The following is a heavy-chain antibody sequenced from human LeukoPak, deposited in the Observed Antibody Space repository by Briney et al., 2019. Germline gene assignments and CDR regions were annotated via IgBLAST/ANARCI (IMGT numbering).Heavy chain of an antibody. CDR2: MYPDDSDT. V-gene: IGHV5-51*01. CDR3: ARQRFTMRAYAGNWFDP. J-gene: IGHJ5*02. CDR1: GYSFTNFW. Sequence: GESLKISCEGSGYSFTNFWIGWVRQMPGKGLEWMGIMYPDDSDTRYSPSFQGRVTISADKSISTAYLQWSSLKASDTAMYYCARQRFTMRAYAGNWFDPWGQGTLVTVSS. D-gene: IGHD3-10*01.